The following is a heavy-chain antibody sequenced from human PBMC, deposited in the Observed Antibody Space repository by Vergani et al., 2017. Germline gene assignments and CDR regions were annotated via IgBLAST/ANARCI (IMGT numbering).Heavy chain of an antibody. J-gene: IGHJ4*02. Sequence: EVQLVESGGGLVQPGGSLRLSCAASGFTFSSYEMNWVRQAPGKGREWVSYISSSGSTIYYADSVKGRFTISRDNAKNSLYLQMNSLRAEDTAVYYCASGGPKWELLFDYWGQGTLVTVSS. CDR2: ISSSGSTI. D-gene: IGHD1-26*01. CDR1: GFTFSSYE. V-gene: IGHV3-48*03. CDR3: ASGGPKWELLFDY.